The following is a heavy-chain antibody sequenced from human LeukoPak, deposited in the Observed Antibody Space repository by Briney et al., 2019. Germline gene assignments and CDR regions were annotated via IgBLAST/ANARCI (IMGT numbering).Heavy chain of an antibody. CDR3: ARRRGYQLLYSWFDP. CDR1: GYTFASYY. D-gene: IGHD2-2*02. CDR2: INPSGGST. Sequence: GASVKVSCKASGYTFASYYMHWVRQAPGQGLEWMGIINPSGGSTSYAQKFQGRVTMTRDTSTSTVYMELSSLRSEDTAVYYCARRRGYQLLYSWFDPWGQGTLVTVSS. J-gene: IGHJ5*02. V-gene: IGHV1-46*01.